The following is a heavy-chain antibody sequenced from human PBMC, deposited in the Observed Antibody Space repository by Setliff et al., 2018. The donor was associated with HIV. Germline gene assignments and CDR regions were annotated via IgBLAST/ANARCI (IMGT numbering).Heavy chain of an antibody. CDR3: ARDLAWPGYFDY. J-gene: IGHJ4*02. CDR1: GGSFTNYF. Sequence: SETLSLTCAVYGGSFTNYFWSWIRQSPGKGLEWIGEINHSGRTKYNPSLKSRVTMSVDTSKNQFSLRLTSVTAADTAVYYCARDLAWPGYFDYWGQGTLVTVSS. D-gene: IGHD3-10*01. V-gene: IGHV4-34*10. CDR2: INHSGRT.